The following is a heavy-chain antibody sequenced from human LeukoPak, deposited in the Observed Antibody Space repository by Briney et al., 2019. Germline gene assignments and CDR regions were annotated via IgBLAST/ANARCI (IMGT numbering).Heavy chain of an antibody. V-gene: IGHV4-4*02. CDR2: VNPQGRT. CDR3: AREGGPYRPLDY. Sequence: SETLSLTCGVSGGSITGTNYWTWVRQPPGKGLEWIGEVNPQGRTKYNPSLMGRVAISVDMSETHISLQLTSVTAADTAVYYCAREGGPYRPLDYSGQGTLVTVSS. CDR1: GGSITGTNY. J-gene: IGHJ4*02.